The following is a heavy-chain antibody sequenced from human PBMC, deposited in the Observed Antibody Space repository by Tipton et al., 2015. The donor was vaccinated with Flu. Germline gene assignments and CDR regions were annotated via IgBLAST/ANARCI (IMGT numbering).Heavy chain of an antibody. Sequence: TLSLTCAVYSGSFSGYFWSWIRQPPGKGLEWIGEINHSGSTNYNPSLKSRVTISVDTSKNQFSLKLSSVTAADTAVYYCARMRARDCTLGVCYLWWFDLWGRGTLVTVS. V-gene: IGHV4-34*01. D-gene: IGHD2-8*01. CDR1: SGSFSGYF. J-gene: IGHJ2*01. CDR3: ARMRARDCTLGVCYLWWFDL. CDR2: INHSGST.